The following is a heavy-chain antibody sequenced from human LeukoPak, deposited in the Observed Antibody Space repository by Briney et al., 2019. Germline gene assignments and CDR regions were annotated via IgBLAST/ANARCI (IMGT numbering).Heavy chain of an antibody. J-gene: IGHJ4*02. CDR1: GFTFSDYA. D-gene: IGHD1-26*01. V-gene: IGHV3-30-3*01. Sequence: GGSLRLSCAASGFTFSDYAIHWVRQAPGKGLEWVAVISYDGNKKYYADSAKGRFTISRDNSKNTLYLQMNSLRAEDTAVYYCARELMSGSYGDGDYWGQGTLVTVSS. CDR3: ARELMSGSYGDGDY. CDR2: ISYDGNKK.